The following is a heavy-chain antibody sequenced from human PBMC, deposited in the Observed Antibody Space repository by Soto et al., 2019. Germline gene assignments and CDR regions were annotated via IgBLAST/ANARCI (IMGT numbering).Heavy chain of an antibody. CDR1: GYTFTSYG. D-gene: IGHD2-2*01. V-gene: IGHV1-18*01. CDR3: AGRLLGYCSSTSCPDPHFDD. Sequence: ASVKVSCKASGYTFTSYGISWVRQAPGQGLEWMGWINAYNGNTNYAQKLQGRVAMTTDESTSTAYMELSSLRSEDTAVYYCAGRLLGYCSSTSCPDPHFDDWGQGTLVTVSS. J-gene: IGHJ4*02. CDR2: INAYNGNT.